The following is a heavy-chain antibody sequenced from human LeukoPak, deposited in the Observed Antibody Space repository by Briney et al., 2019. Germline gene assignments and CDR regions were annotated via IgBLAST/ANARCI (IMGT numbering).Heavy chain of an antibody. CDR2: ISSSRNYI. J-gene: IGHJ5*02. V-gene: IGHV3-21*01. D-gene: IGHD3-3*01. CDR1: GFTFSNYS. CDR3: AKERTDFWSGYGAGGFDP. Sequence: GSLRLSCAASGFTFSNYSMHWVRQAPGKGLEWVSSISSSRNYIYYAYSVKGRFTISRDNAKNSLYLQMNSLRAEDTAVYYCAKERTDFWSGYGAGGFDPWGQGTLVTVSS.